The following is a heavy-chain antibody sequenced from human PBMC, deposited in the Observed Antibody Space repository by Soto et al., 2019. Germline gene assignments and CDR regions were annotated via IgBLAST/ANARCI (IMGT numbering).Heavy chain of an antibody. CDR3: ARVDGLVKHGDFWSGYYDY. Sequence: QVQLVQSGAEVMKPGASVKISCKASGYTFSNNYRHCVRQAPGQGLEWVGLINPSGASTTYAQNFQGRVTMTRDKSTSKVYMELSSLRSDDTAVYYCARVDGLVKHGDFWSGYYDYWGQGTLVTVSS. V-gene: IGHV1-46*01. CDR2: INPSGAST. J-gene: IGHJ4*02. CDR1: GYTFSNNY. D-gene: IGHD3-3*01.